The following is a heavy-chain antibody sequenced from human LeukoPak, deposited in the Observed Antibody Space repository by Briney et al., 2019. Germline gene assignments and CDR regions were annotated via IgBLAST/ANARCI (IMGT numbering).Heavy chain of an antibody. D-gene: IGHD3-10*01. CDR3: AKDFGELLYGDAFDI. CDR1: GFIFRTYG. V-gene: IGHV3-30*18. CDR2: MPDDGSTK. Sequence: PGRSLRLSCAASGFIFRTYGMHWVRQAPGKGLEWVAVMPDDGSTKYYGDPVKGRFTISRDNSKTMLYLQMNSLRAEDTAVYYCAKDFGELLYGDAFDIWGQGTMVRVSS. J-gene: IGHJ3*02.